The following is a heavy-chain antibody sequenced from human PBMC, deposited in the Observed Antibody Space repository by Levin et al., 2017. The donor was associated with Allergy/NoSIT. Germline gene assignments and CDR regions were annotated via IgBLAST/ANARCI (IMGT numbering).Heavy chain of an antibody. CDR3: ARLGGSGWSRDY. J-gene: IGHJ4*02. Sequence: GGSLRLSCAASGFTFSSYWMSWVRQAPGKGLEWVADIKQDESEKYYVDSVRGRFTISRDNAKNSLYLQMNSLRAEDTAVYYCARLGGSGWSRDYWGQGTLVTVSS. V-gene: IGHV3-7*04. CDR1: GFTFSSYW. CDR2: IKQDESEK. D-gene: IGHD6-19*01.